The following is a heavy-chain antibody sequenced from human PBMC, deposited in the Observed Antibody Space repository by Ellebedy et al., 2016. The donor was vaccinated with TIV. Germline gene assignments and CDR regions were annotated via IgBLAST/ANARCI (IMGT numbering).Heavy chain of an antibody. Sequence: PGGSLRLSCAASGFTFDNFAMRWFRRATGKGLEWVSAITGSGDRTFYADSVKGRFTVSRDTSKNTLYLQMNSLRAEDTAIYYCAKDSGKYGWNSEYWGQGTQVTVSS. D-gene: IGHD3-10*01. V-gene: IGHV3-23*01. CDR3: AKDSGKYGWNSEY. CDR1: GFTFDNFA. J-gene: IGHJ4*02. CDR2: ITGSGDRT.